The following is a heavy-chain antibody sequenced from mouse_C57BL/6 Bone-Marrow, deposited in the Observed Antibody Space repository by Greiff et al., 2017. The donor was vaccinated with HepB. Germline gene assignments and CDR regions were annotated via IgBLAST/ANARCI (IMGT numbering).Heavy chain of an antibody. CDR1: GFTFSSYT. CDR3: ARRDGYYGAMDY. Sequence: EVKLVESGGGLVKPGGSLKLSCAASGFTFSSYTMSWVRQTPEKRLEWVATISGGGGNTYYPDSVKGRFTISRDNAKNTLYLQMSSLRSEDTALYYCARRDGYYGAMDYWGQGTSVTVSS. D-gene: IGHD2-3*01. J-gene: IGHJ4*01. V-gene: IGHV5-9*01. CDR2: ISGGGGNT.